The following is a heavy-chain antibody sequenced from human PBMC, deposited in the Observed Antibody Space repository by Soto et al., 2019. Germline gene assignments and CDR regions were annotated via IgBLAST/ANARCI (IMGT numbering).Heavy chain of an antibody. D-gene: IGHD3-22*01. J-gene: IGHJ4*02. CDR3: AVNYDSSGYGPYYFDY. V-gene: IGHV4-59*01. CDR2: IYYSEST. CDR1: GGSISSYY. Sequence: QVQLQESGPGLVKPSETLSLTCTVSGGSISSYYWSWIRQPPGKGLEWIGYIYYSESTNYNPSLKSRVTISVDTSKNQSSLKLSSVTAADTAVYDCAVNYDSSGYGPYYFDYWGQGTLVTVSA.